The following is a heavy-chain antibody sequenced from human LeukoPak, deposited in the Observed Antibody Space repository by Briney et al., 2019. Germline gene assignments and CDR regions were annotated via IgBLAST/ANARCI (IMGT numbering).Heavy chain of an antibody. D-gene: IGHD7-27*01. V-gene: IGHV4-39*07. CDR1: GGSMRGSTYY. CDR3: ASNTGTVFDY. Sequence: SETLSLTCTVSGGSMRGSTYYWGWIRQPPGKGLQWIGTTYYSGSTDYNPSLKSRVTISVDVSKNQISLRLSSVTAADTAVYYCASNTGTVFDYWGQGALVTVSS. J-gene: IGHJ4*02. CDR2: TYYSGST.